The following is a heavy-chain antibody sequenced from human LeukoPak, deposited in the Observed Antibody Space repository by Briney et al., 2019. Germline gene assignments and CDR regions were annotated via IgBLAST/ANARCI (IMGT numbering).Heavy chain of an antibody. J-gene: IGHJ4*02. CDR2: INPSGGST. Sequence: ASVKVSCKGSGYIFTSYYMHWVRQAPGQGLEWMGIINPSGGSTSYAQKFQGRVTMTRDMATSTVYMELSSLRSEDTAVYYCARSRLIAARPGALGYWGQGTLVTVSS. CDR3: ARSRLIAARPGALGY. V-gene: IGHV1-46*01. D-gene: IGHD6-6*01. CDR1: GYIFTSYY.